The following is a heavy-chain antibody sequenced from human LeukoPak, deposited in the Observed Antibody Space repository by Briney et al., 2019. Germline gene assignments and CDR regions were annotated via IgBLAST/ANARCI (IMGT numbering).Heavy chain of an antibody. CDR2: IYHSGST. Sequence: SETLSLTCAVSGGSISSSNWWSWVRQPPGKGLEWIGEIYHSGSTNYNPSPKSRVTISVDKSKNQFSLKLSSVTAADTAVYYCARVGVGLGAFDIWGQGTMVTVSS. CDR1: GGSISSSNW. V-gene: IGHV4-4*02. D-gene: IGHD3/OR15-3a*01. J-gene: IGHJ3*02. CDR3: ARVGVGLGAFDI.